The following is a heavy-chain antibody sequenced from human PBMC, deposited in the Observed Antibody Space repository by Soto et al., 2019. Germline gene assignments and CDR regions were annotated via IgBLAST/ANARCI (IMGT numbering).Heavy chain of an antibody. Sequence: GGSLRLSCAASGFTFSNAWMSWVRQAPGKGLEWVGRIKSKTEGATRDFAAPVKGRFAISRDDSKNTLYLQMSSLKIENSAVYYCSSGTGRSDFDYWGLGTLVTVSS. CDR3: SSGTGRSDFDY. J-gene: IGHJ4*02. CDR2: IKSKTEGATR. D-gene: IGHD3-3*01. V-gene: IGHV3-15*01. CDR1: GFTFSNAW.